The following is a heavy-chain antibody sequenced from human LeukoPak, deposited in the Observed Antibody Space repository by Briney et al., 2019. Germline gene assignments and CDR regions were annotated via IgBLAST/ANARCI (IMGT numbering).Heavy chain of an antibody. V-gene: IGHV4-59*01. D-gene: IGHD2-8*02. Sequence: PSETLSLTCTVSGASISRYYWSWIRQSPGKGLEWIGYVHDTETTSYNPSLRGRVAMSLYTSTKRFSLRLRSVTAADTALYFCAGGGYCSVSNCPAPLFDWWGQGILVTVSS. CDR1: GASISRYY. J-gene: IGHJ4*02. CDR3: AGGGYCSVSNCPAPLFDW. CDR2: VHDTETT.